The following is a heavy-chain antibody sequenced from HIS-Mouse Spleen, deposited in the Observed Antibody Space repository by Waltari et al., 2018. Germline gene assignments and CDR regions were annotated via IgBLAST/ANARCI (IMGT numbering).Heavy chain of an antibody. CDR2: IYTRGST. J-gene: IGHJ4*02. CDR3: ARYCSGGSCYGGSFDY. D-gene: IGHD2-15*01. V-gene: IGHV4-4*07. Sequence: QVQLQESGPGLVKPSETLSLTCTVSGGSISSYYWSWIRQPAGKGLEWIGRIYTRGSTNDTPALKSRGAMSVDTSKNQFSLKLSSVTAADTAVYYCARYCSGGSCYGGSFDYWGQGTLVTVSS. CDR1: GGSISSYY.